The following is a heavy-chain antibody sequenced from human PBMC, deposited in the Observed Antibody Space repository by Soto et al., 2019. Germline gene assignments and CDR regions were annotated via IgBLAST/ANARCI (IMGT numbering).Heavy chain of an antibody. D-gene: IGHD4-17*01. CDR2: THHSGRT. Sequence: QVQLQESGPGLVKPSGTLSLTCTVSGGSMSSSNWWNWVRQPPGKGLEWIGETHHSGRTNYNPSLKSRVIISVDKSKTHFSLKWSSVPAADTAVYYGARSEATVLDYWGQGTLVTVSS. V-gene: IGHV4-4*02. CDR1: GGSMSSSNW. J-gene: IGHJ4*02. CDR3: ARSEATVLDY.